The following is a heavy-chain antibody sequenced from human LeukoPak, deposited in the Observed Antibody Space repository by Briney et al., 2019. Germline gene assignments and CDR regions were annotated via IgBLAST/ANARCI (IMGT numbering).Heavy chain of an antibody. V-gene: IGHV3-7*01. Sequence: PGGSLRLSCAASGFTFSSYWMSWVRQAPGKGLEWVANIKQDGSEKYYVDSVKGRFTISRDNAKNSLYLQMNSLRAEDTAVYYCARDLGSWPHVTLDIWGHGTLVTVSS. CDR1: GFTFSSYW. CDR3: ARDLGSWPHVTLDI. J-gene: IGHJ3*02. CDR2: IKQDGSEK. D-gene: IGHD3-16*01.